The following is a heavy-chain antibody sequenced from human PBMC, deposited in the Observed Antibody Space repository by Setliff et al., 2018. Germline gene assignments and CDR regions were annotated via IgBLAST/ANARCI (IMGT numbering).Heavy chain of an antibody. V-gene: IGHV4-4*08. J-gene: IGHJ4*02. Sequence: SETLSLTCIVSADSMNNNFWTWIRRPPGKGLEWIGYIYPDGTTNYNPSLKSRMTISLDMSKNQFSLALRSVTAADTAMYYCARGINSVSWTPKYWGRGTLVTVSS. CDR1: ADSMNNNF. CDR2: IYPDGTT. CDR3: ARGINSVSWTPKY. D-gene: IGHD6-13*01.